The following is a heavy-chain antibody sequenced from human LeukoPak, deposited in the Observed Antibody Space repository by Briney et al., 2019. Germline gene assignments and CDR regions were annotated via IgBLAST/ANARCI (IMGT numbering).Heavy chain of an antibody. V-gene: IGHV3-7*03. J-gene: IGHJ6*02. D-gene: IGHD3-10*01. CDR3: ARDRRGLGMDV. CDR2: IKQDGSEK. CDR1: GFTFSSYW. Sequence: HSGRSLRLSCAASGFTFSSYWMTWVRQAPGKGLEWVANIKQDGSEKYYVDSVKGRFTSSRDNAKNSLYLQMNSLRAEDTAMYYCARDRRGLGMDVWGQGTTVTVSS.